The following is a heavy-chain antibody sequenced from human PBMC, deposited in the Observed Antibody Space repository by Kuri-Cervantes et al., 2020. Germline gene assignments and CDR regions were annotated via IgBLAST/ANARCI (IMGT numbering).Heavy chain of an antibody. J-gene: IGHJ3*02. CDR1: GFSLSNARMG. D-gene: IGHD1-26*01. CDR2: IDWDDDK. CDR3: ARILGELRAFDI. Sequence: SGPTLVKPTETLTLTCTVSGFSLSNARMGVSWIRQPPGKALEWLARIDWDDDKFYSTSLKTRLTISKDTSKSQVVLTMTNMDPVDTATYYCARILGELRAFDIWGQGTMVTVSS. V-gene: IGHV2-26*01.